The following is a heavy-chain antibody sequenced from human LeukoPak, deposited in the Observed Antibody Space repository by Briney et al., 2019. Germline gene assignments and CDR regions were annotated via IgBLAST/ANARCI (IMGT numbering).Heavy chain of an antibody. V-gene: IGHV3-33*06. CDR1: GFTFSSYG. D-gene: IGHD3-10*01. Sequence: GRSLRLSCAASGFTFSSYGMHWVRQAPGKGLEWVAVIWYDGSNENYADSVKGRFTISRDNSKNTLYLQMNSLRVEDTAVYYCVKDRTGTYTLDYWGQGTLVTVSS. J-gene: IGHJ4*02. CDR2: IWYDGSNE. CDR3: VKDRTGTYTLDY.